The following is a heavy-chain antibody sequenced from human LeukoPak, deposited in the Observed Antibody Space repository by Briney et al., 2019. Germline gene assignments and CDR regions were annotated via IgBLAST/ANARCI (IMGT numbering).Heavy chain of an antibody. Sequence: GGSLRLSCAASGFTFRGYWMSWVRQAPGKGLEWVANIKQDGSEKYYLDSVKGRFTISRDNAKNSLYLQMNSLRAEDTAVYYCARALSGVVPRLDYYYMDVWGKGTTVTVSS. J-gene: IGHJ6*03. CDR2: IKQDGSEK. V-gene: IGHV3-7*01. CDR3: ARALSGVVPRLDYYYMDV. D-gene: IGHD3-3*01. CDR1: GFTFRGYW.